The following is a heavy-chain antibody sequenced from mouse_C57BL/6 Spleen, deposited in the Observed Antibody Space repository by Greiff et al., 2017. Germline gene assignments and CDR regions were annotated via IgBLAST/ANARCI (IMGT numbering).Heavy chain of an antibody. CDR1: GFTFSSYG. CDR2: ISSGGSYT. CDR3: ARHGYSDYEGNYYAMDY. V-gene: IGHV5-6*01. Sequence: EVQLQESGGDLVKPGGSLKLPCAASGFTFSSYGMSWVRQTPDKRLEWVATISSGGSYTYYPDSVQGRFTISRDNAKNTLYLQMSSLKSEDTAMYYCARHGYSDYEGNYYAMDYWGQGTSVTVSS. J-gene: IGHJ4*01. D-gene: IGHD2-4*01.